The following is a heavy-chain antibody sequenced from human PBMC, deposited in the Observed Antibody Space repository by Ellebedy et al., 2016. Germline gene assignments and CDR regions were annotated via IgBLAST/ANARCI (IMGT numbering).Heavy chain of an antibody. Sequence: ASVKVSCKVSGYTLTELSMHWVRQAPGKGLEWMGGFDPEDGETIYAQEFQGRVTMTEDTSTDTAYMELSSLRSEDTAVYYCATLMTLAVVAATSDYWGQGTLVTVSS. V-gene: IGHV1-24*01. D-gene: IGHD2-15*01. CDR3: ATLMTLAVVAATSDY. CDR2: FDPEDGET. CDR1: GYTLTELS. J-gene: IGHJ4*02.